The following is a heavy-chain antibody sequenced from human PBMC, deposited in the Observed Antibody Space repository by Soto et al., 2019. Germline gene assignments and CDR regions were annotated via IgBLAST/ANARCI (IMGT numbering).Heavy chain of an antibody. Sequence: SETLSLTCTVSGVTVSSDAYYWSWIRQHPGKGLEWIGNIYHTGSTYYSPSLKSRVAIGLDASQNQFSLALTSVTAADTAVYFCARYRFSGNKWSKFDYWCQGTLVTVSS. CDR2: IYHTGST. V-gene: IGHV4-31*03. J-gene: IGHJ4*02. CDR1: GVTVSSDAYY. D-gene: IGHD3-16*02. CDR3: ARYRFSGNKWSKFDY.